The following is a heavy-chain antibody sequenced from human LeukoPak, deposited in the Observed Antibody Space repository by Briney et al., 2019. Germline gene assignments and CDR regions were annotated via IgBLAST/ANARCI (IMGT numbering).Heavy chain of an antibody. Sequence: SETLSLTCTVSGGSISSYYWSWIRQPPGKGLVWIGYIYYSGSTNHNPSLKSRVTISVDTSKNQFSLKLSSVTAADTAVYYCARDGLRVHAFDIWGQGTMVTVSS. V-gene: IGHV4-59*01. CDR3: ARDGLRVHAFDI. J-gene: IGHJ3*02. CDR1: GGSISSYY. CDR2: IYYSGST.